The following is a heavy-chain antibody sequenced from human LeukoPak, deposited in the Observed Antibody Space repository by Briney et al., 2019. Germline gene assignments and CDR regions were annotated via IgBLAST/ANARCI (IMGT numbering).Heavy chain of an antibody. CDR2: IGTAGDT. CDR3: ARVPPFYGSGSLTGFFDY. D-gene: IGHD3-10*01. V-gene: IGHV3-13*01. Sequence: WGSLRLSCAASGFTFSSYDMHWVRQATGKGLEWVSAIGTAGDTYYPGSVKGRFTISRENAKNSLYLQMNSLRAGDTAVYYCARVPPFYGSGSLTGFFDYWGQGTLVTVSS. J-gene: IGHJ4*02. CDR1: GFTFSSYD.